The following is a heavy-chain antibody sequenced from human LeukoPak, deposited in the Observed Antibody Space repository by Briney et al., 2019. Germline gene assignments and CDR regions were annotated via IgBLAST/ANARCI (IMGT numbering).Heavy chain of an antibody. Sequence: PSETLSLTCAVYGGSFSGYYWSWIRQPPGKGLEWIGEINHSGSTNYNPSLKSRVTISADTSKNQFSLKLSSVTAADTAVYYCARGRKEITMVRGDTFDYWGQGTLVTVSS. CDR2: INHSGST. V-gene: IGHV4-34*01. D-gene: IGHD3-10*01. CDR3: ARGRKEITMVRGDTFDY. CDR1: GGSFSGYY. J-gene: IGHJ4*02.